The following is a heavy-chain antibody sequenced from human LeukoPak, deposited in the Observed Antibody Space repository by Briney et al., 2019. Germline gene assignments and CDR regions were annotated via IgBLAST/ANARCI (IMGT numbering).Heavy chain of an antibody. Sequence: GESLKISCKGSGYSFTSYWIGWVRQMPGKGLEWMGIIYPGDSDTRYGPSFQGQVTISADKSISTAYLQWSSLKASDTAMYYCASNYDILTGPFDPWGQGTLATVSS. CDR3: ASNYDILTGPFDP. J-gene: IGHJ5*02. V-gene: IGHV5-51*01. D-gene: IGHD3-9*01. CDR1: GYSFTSYW. CDR2: IYPGDSDT.